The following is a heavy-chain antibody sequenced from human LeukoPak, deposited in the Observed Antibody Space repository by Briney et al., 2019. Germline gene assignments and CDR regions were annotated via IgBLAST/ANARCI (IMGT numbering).Heavy chain of an antibody. Sequence: GGSLRLSCAASGFTFSSYSMNWVRQAPGKGLERVSSISSSSSYIYYADSVEGRFAISRDNAKNSLYLQMNSLRAEDTAVYYCASAEGHSGRINYYYYYMDVWGKGTTVTVSS. D-gene: IGHD1-26*01. CDR1: GFTFSSYS. J-gene: IGHJ6*03. V-gene: IGHV3-21*01. CDR2: ISSSSSYI. CDR3: ASAEGHSGRINYYYYYMDV.